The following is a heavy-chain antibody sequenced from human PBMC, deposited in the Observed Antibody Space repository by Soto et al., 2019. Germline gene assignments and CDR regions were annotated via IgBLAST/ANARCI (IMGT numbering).Heavy chain of an antibody. V-gene: IGHV3-21*01. J-gene: IGHJ4*02. Sequence: GGSLRLSCAASGFTFSSYNMNWVRQAPGKGLEWVSYISSSSSYIYYADSVKGRFTISRDNDKNSLYLQMNSLRAEDTALYYCASVDDTAIVYDSDYWGQGTLVTVSS. CDR1: GFTFSSYN. D-gene: IGHD5-18*01. CDR3: ASVDDTAIVYDSDY. CDR2: ISSSSSYI.